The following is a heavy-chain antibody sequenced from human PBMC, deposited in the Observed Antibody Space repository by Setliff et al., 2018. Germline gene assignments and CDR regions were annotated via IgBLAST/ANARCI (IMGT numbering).Heavy chain of an antibody. Sequence: SETLSLTCTVSGASVRSGTYYWSWIRQPAERGLEWIGHIYGTGSTSYNPSLKSRVTISVDTSKNQFSLKLSSVTAADTAVYYCARAGYYGSGTYTLWGQGTLVTVSS. CDR1: GASVRSGTYY. V-gene: IGHV4-61*09. D-gene: IGHD3-10*01. CDR2: IYGTGST. J-gene: IGHJ4*02. CDR3: ARAGYYGSGTYTL.